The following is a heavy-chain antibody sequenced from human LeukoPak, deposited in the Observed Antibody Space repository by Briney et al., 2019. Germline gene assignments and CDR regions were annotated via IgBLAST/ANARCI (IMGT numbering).Heavy chain of an antibody. CDR2: IYHSGTT. Sequence: PSGTLSLTCAVSDGSISSSNWWTWVRQPPGKGLEWIGEIYHSGTTKYNPSLKSRVTISVDTSKNQFSLKVTSVTAADTAVYYCARGPPYYYDSSGYYRFDYWGQGTLVTVSS. CDR3: ARGPPYYYDSSGYYRFDY. D-gene: IGHD3-22*01. V-gene: IGHV4-4*02. CDR1: DGSISSSNW. J-gene: IGHJ4*02.